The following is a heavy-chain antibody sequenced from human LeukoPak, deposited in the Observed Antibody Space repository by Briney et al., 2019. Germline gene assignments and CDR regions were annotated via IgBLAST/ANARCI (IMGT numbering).Heavy chain of an antibody. J-gene: IGHJ3*02. Sequence: SETLSPTCAVYGGSFSGYYWSWIRQPPGKGLEWIGEINHSGSTNYNPSLKSRVTISVDTSKNQFSLKLSSVTAADTAVYYCARGLGYYYDSTNYAFDIWGQGTMVTVSS. CDR1: GGSFSGYY. CDR2: INHSGST. V-gene: IGHV4-34*01. CDR3: ARGLGYYYDSTNYAFDI. D-gene: IGHD3-22*01.